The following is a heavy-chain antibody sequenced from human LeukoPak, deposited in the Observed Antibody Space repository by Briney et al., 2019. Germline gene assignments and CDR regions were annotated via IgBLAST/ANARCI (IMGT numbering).Heavy chain of an antibody. Sequence: GGSLRLSCAASGFTFSSYAMSWVRQAPGKGLEWVSAISGSGGSTYYADSVKGRFTISRDNAKNSLYLQMNSLRAEDTALYYCARGWEAVAGFDYWGQGTLVTVSS. CDR2: ISGSGGST. CDR3: ARGWEAVAGFDY. J-gene: IGHJ4*02. V-gene: IGHV3-23*01. D-gene: IGHD6-19*01. CDR1: GFTFSSYA.